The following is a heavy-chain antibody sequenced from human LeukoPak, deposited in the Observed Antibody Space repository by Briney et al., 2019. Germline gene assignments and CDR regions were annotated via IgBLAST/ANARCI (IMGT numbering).Heavy chain of an antibody. Sequence: KPSETLSLTCAVYGVSLRGYYWSWIRQSPEKGLEWIGEVNHEGDSIYSPSLKSRLTVSVDMSKNQFSLNLRSVTAADTAVYFCARGSNYVSDYYFDVWGKGTTVIVPS. CDR3: ARGSNYVSDYYFDV. J-gene: IGHJ6*03. D-gene: IGHD4-11*01. CDR2: VNHEGDS. CDR1: GVSLRGYY. V-gene: IGHV4-34*01.